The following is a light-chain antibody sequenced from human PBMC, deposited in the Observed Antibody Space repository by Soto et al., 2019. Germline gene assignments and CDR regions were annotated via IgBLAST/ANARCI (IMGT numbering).Light chain of an antibody. Sequence: DIVMTQSPDSLAVPLGERATINCKSSQSVLYNSNNKNYLAWYQQKPGQPPKLLIYWASTRESGVPDRVSGSGSGTDFTLAISSLQAEDVAVYYCQQYYSTPFTVGGGTKVDSK. CDR1: QSVLYNSNNKNY. CDR3: QQYYSTPFT. V-gene: IGKV4-1*01. J-gene: IGKJ4*01. CDR2: WAS.